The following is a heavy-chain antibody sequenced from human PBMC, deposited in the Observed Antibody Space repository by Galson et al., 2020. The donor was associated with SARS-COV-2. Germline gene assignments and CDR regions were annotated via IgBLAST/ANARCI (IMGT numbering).Heavy chain of an antibody. CDR1: GFTFSSYA. CDR3: AASWGEYYYYGMDV. D-gene: IGHD2-2*01. J-gene: IGHJ6*02. Sequence: GGSLRLSCAASGFTFSSYAMSWVRQAPGKGLEWVSAISGSGGSTYYADSVKGRFTISRDNSKNTLYLQMNSLRAEDTAVYYCAASWGEYYYYGMDVWGQGTTVTVSS. V-gene: IGHV3-23*01. CDR2: ISGSGGST.